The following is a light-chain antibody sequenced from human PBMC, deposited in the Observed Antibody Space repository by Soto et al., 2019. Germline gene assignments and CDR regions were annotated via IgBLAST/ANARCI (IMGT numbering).Light chain of an antibody. J-gene: IGLJ1*01. CDR2: SNN. V-gene: IGLV1-44*01. CDR3: AAWDDSLNGFYV. CDR1: SSNIGSNT. Sequence: QSVLTQPPSASATPGQGVTISCSGSSSNIGSNTVNWYQQLPGTAPKLLIYSNNQRPSGVPDRFSGSKSGTSASLAISGLQSEDEADYYCAAWDDSLNGFYVFGTGTKVTVL.